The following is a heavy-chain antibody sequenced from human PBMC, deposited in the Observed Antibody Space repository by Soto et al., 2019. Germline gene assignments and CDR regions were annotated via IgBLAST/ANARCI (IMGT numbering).Heavy chain of an antibody. V-gene: IGHV4-31*03. Sequence: QVQLQESGPGLVKPSQTLSLTCTVSGGSISSGGYYWSWIRQHPGKGLEWIGYIYYSGSTYYNPSLKSRVTLSVDTSKTQCSLKLSSVTAADTAVYYCARWPQLEPRFDYWGQGTLVTVSS. D-gene: IGHD1-1*01. CDR2: IYYSGST. CDR1: GGSISSGGYY. CDR3: ARWPQLEPRFDY. J-gene: IGHJ4*02.